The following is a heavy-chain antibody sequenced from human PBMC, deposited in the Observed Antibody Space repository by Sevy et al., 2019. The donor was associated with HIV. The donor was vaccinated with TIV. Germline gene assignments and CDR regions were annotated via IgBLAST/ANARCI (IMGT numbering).Heavy chain of an antibody. CDR3: ARCQPDNYYHDGAVYYGLLFDH. Sequence: GGSLRLSCAASGFTFGDYWLTWVRQVPGKGLEWVANIKQGGSEKYDADSVKGRCSISRDNAKNSLYLQMNSLRAEDTAVYYCARCQPDNYYHDGAVYYGLLFDHWGKGALVTVSS. D-gene: IGHD3-16*01. V-gene: IGHV3-7*01. CDR2: IKQGGSEK. J-gene: IGHJ4*02. CDR1: GFTFGDYW.